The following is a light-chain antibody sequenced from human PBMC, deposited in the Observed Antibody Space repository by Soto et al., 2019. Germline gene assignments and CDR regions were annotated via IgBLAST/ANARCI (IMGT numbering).Light chain of an antibody. CDR1: SSDIGGYNY. Sequence: QSALTQPPSASGSPGQSVTISCTGTSSDIGGYNYVSWYQQHPGKAPKLMIYEVSKRPSGVPDLFSGSKSGNTASLTVSGLQAEDEADYYCRSYAGSNNYVFGSGTQLTVL. V-gene: IGLV2-8*01. J-gene: IGLJ1*01. CDR3: RSYAGSNNYV. CDR2: EVS.